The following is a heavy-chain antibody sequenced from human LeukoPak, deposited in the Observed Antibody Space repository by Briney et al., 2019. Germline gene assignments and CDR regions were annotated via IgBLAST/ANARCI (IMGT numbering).Heavy chain of an antibody. CDR3: ARDVVAAAGTWDY. Sequence: SETLSLTCAVYGGSFSGDFWSWIRQPPGKGLEWIGSIYYSGSTYYNPSLKSRVTISVDTSKNQFSLKLSSVTAADTAVYYCARDVVAAAGTWDYWGQGTLVTVSS. CDR1: GGSFSGDF. CDR2: IYYSGST. D-gene: IGHD6-13*01. J-gene: IGHJ4*02. V-gene: IGHV4-34*01.